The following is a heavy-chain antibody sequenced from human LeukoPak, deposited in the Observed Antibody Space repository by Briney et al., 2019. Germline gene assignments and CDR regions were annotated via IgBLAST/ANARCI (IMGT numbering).Heavy chain of an antibody. CDR3: AREYSSPLEFQHYFDL. V-gene: IGHV4-59*11. D-gene: IGHD3-22*01. Sequence: SETLSLTCSVSGASMNSHYWSWIRQPPGKGLEWIGYIYHKEDTSYNPSLHSRVTLSVDTSKSQFSLKLRSVTAADSAIYYCAREYSSPLEFQHYFDLWGQGIAVTVSS. CDR2: IYHKEDT. J-gene: IGHJ4*02. CDR1: GASMNSHY.